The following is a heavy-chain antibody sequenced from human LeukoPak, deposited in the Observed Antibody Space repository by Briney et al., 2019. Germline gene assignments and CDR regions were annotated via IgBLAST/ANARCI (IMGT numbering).Heavy chain of an antibody. CDR2: ISSSSSYI. J-gene: IGHJ4*02. CDR3: ARDLASSGWFPNDY. CDR1: GFTFSSYS. Sequence: GGSLRLSCAASGFTFSSYSMNWVRQAPGKGLEWVSSISSSSSYIYYADSVKGRFTISRDNAKNSLYLQMNSLRAEDTAVYYCARDLASSGWFPNDYWGQGTLVTVSS. V-gene: IGHV3-21*01. D-gene: IGHD6-19*01.